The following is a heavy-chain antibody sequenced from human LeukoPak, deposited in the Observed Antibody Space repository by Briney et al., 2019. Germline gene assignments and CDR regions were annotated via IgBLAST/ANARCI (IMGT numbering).Heavy chain of an antibody. CDR1: GFPFDDKA. CDR3: GKDIGSGSYRCGGYFDY. CDR2: ISRNSDST. D-gene: IGHD1-26*01. V-gene: IGHV3-9*03. J-gene: IGHJ4*02. Sequence: GRSLRLSCAASGFPFDDKAMDWVRHAAGKGLEWVAGISRNSDSTVYADCVEGRFTISRENTKNSLCRRMNSVRAEEMAFYHCGKDIGSGSYRCGGYFDYWGQGTLVTVSS.